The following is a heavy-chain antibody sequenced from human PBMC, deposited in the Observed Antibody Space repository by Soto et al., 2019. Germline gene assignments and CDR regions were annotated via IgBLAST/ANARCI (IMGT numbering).Heavy chain of an antibody. Sequence: EVQLVESGGGLVQPGGSLRLSCAASGFTFSNYWMHWVRQAPGKGLVMVSRINSDGTRTNYADSVKGRFTISRDNAENTLYLQMNSLTAEDTDVYYCARVAVGYYYMDVWGKGTTVTVSS. CDR3: ARVAVGYYYMDV. V-gene: IGHV3-74*01. CDR1: GFTFSNYW. CDR2: INSDGTRT. J-gene: IGHJ6*03.